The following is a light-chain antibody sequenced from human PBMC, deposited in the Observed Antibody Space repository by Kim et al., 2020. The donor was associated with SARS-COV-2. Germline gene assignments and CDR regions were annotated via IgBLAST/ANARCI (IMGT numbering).Light chain of an antibody. Sequence: SYELTQPPSVSVSPGQTPSITCSGDKLGDKYACWYQQKPGQSPVLVIYQDSTRPSGIPERFSGSNSGNTATLTISGTQAMDEADYYCQAWDSSSWVFGGG. V-gene: IGLV3-1*01. J-gene: IGLJ3*02. CDR2: QDS. CDR3: QAWDSSSWV. CDR1: KLGDKY.